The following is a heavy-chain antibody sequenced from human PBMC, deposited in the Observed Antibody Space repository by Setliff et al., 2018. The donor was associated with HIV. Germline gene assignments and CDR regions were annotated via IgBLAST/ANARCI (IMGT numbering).Heavy chain of an antibody. CDR1: GYSISSGHY. D-gene: IGHD1-26*01. J-gene: IGHJ6*03. Sequence: SETLSLTCAVSGYSISSGHYWGWIRQPPGKGLEWIGSIYHSGTTYDNPSLKSRVTISVDTSKNQFSLKLSSVTAADTAVYYCARGQDLGATWTGYYYYYMDVWGKGTTVTVSS. CDR3: ARGQDLGATWTGYYYYYMDV. CDR2: IYHSGTT. V-gene: IGHV4-38-2*01.